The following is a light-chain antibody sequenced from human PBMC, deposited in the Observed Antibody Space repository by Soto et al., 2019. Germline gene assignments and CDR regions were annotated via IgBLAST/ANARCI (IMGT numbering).Light chain of an antibody. J-gene: IGKJ1*01. CDR2: KAS. V-gene: IGKV1-5*03. CDR3: QHYNSYSEA. CDR1: QSTGSY. Sequence: DIQMTQSPSTLSASVGDRVTITCRASQSTGSYLAWYQQKPGKAPKLLIYKASTLKSGVPSRFSGSGSGTEFTLTISSLQPDDFATYYCQHYNSYSEAFGQGTKVDI.